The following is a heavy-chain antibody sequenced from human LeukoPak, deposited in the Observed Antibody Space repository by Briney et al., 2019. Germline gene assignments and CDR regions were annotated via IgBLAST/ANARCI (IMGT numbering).Heavy chain of an antibody. CDR3: AREYYGDYLFYYFDY. V-gene: IGHV3-30*02. D-gene: IGHD4-17*01. J-gene: IGHJ4*02. Sequence: TGGSLRLSCAASGFSFSPTWMHWVRQAPGKGLEWVAFIRYDGSNKYYADSVKGRFTISRDNSKNTLYLQMNSLRAEDTAVYYCAREYYGDYLFYYFDYWGQGTLVTVSS. CDR2: IRYDGSNK. CDR1: GFSFSPTW.